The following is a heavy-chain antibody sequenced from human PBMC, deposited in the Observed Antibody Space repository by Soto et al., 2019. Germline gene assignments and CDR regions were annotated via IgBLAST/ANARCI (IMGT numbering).Heavy chain of an antibody. Sequence: PSETLSLTCAVYGGSFSGYYWSWIRQPPGKGLEWIGEINHSGSTNYNPSLKSRVTISVDTSKNQFSLKLSSVTAVDTAVYYCARVGYGNWFDPWGQGTLVTVSS. V-gene: IGHV4-34*01. D-gene: IGHD5-12*01. CDR1: GGSFSGYY. J-gene: IGHJ5*02. CDR3: ARVGYGNWFDP. CDR2: INHSGST.